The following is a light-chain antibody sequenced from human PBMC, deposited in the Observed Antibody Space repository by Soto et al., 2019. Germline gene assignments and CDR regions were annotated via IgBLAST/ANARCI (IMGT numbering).Light chain of an antibody. Sequence: EIVMTQSPATLSVSPGERATLSCRASQSVSSNLAWYQQKPGQAPRLLIYGASTRATGIPASFSGSGSGTEFTLTISSLQSEDFAVYYCQQYNNWPPNTLGQGTKLEIK. CDR2: GAS. CDR1: QSVSSN. J-gene: IGKJ2*01. CDR3: QQYNNWPPNT. V-gene: IGKV3-15*01.